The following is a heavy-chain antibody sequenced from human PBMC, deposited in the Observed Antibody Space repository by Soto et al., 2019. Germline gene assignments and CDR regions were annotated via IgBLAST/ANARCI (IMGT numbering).Heavy chain of an antibody. D-gene: IGHD3-9*01. CDR2: VYPGDSES. CDR1: GYTFTNYW. CDR3: ARQRKTGYSYYGLDV. Sequence: GESLKISCRVFGYTFTNYWIAWVRQQPGKGLEWMGIVYPGDSESRYSPSSQGQVTISADKSASTAFLQWSSLEASDTAVYYCARQRKTGYSYYGLDVWGQGTTVTVSS. V-gene: IGHV5-51*01. J-gene: IGHJ6*02.